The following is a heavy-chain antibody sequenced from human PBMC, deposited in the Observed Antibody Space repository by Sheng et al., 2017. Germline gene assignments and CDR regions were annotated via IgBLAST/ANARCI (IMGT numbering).Heavy chain of an antibody. V-gene: IGHV4-38-2*01. J-gene: IGHJ4*02. D-gene: IGHD3-9*01. CDR1: GYSISSGYY. Sequence: QVQLQESGPGLVKPSETLSLTCAVSGYSISSGYYWGWIRQRPGKGLEWIGSIYHSGSTYYNPSLKSRVTISVDTSKNQFSLKLSSVTAADTAVYYCATHLTNFDWTYFDYWGQGTLVTVSS. CDR2: IYHSGST. CDR3: ATHLTNFDWTYFDY.